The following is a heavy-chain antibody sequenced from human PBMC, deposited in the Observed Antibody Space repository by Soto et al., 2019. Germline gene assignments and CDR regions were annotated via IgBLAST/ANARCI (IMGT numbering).Heavy chain of an antibody. V-gene: IGHV3-48*02. J-gene: IGHJ4*02. CDR1: GFTLSSYS. CDR3: ARWRGGYYDY. CDR2: ISSSSSTI. D-gene: IGHD3-10*01. Sequence: EVQLVESGGGLVQPGGSLRLSCAASGFTLSSYSLNWVRQAPGKGLEWVSYISSSSSTIYYADSVKGRFTISRDNAKNSLHLQMNSLRDEDTAVYYCARWRGGYYDYWGQGTLVTVSS.